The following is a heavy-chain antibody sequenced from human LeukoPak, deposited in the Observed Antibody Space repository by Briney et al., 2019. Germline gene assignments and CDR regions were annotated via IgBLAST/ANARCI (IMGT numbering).Heavy chain of an antibody. D-gene: IGHD4-17*01. V-gene: IGHV1-2*02. J-gene: IGHJ4*02. CDR2: INPDSGGT. CDR1: GYTFTGYY. CDR3: ARDNGEGVDY. Sequence: AASVKVSCKASGYTFTGYYMHWVRQAPGQGLEWVGWINPDSGGTNFAQKFQGRVTMTRDTSINTAYMELSTLRSDDTAVYYCARDNGEGVDYWGQGTLVTVSS.